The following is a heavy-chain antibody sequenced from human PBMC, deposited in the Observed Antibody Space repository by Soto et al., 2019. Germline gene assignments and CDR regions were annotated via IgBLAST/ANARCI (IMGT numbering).Heavy chain of an antibody. Sequence: GGSLRLSCAASGFTFSSYGMHWVRQAPGKGLEWVAVIWYDGSNKYYADSVKGRFTISRDNSKNTLYLQMNSLRAEDTAVYYCARDLIGGGITIFGVVIDGAPMDVWGQGTTVTVSS. D-gene: IGHD3-3*01. V-gene: IGHV3-33*01. CDR3: ARDLIGGGITIFGVVIDGAPMDV. CDR1: GFTFSSYG. CDR2: IWYDGSNK. J-gene: IGHJ6*02.